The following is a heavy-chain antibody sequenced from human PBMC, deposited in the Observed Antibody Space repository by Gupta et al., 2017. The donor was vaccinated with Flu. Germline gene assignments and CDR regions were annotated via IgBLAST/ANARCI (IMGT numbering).Heavy chain of an antibody. V-gene: IGHV3-23*01. Sequence: EVRLSESGGDLVQPGGSLRLSCVACGFPFTSRALSWVRQAPGKGPEWVASINNGGNPYYAPSVKGRFTISRDISENTLYLEMNGLTVEDTATYYCAKDHISSGWPAFDSWGQGTLVTVSS. D-gene: IGHD6-19*01. J-gene: IGHJ4*02. CDR2: INNGGNP. CDR1: GFPFTSRA. CDR3: AKDHISSGWPAFDS.